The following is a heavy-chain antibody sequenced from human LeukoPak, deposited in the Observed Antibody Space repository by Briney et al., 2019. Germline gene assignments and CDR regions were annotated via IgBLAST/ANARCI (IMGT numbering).Heavy chain of an antibody. V-gene: IGHV5-51*01. CDR2: IYPGDSDT. D-gene: IGHD6-13*01. Sequence: GDSLKISCKGSGYSFTSYWSGLVRQMPGKGLEWMGIIYPGDSDTRYSPSFQGQVTISAHNSISTAYLQWSSLKASDTAMYYCARLEQQLLDPWGQGTLVTVSS. J-gene: IGHJ5*02. CDR1: GYSFTSYW. CDR3: ARLEQQLLDP.